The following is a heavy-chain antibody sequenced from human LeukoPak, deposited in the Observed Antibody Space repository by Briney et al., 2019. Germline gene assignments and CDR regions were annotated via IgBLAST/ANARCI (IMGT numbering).Heavy chain of an antibody. J-gene: IGHJ4*02. V-gene: IGHV4-34*01. Sequence: PSETLSLTCAVYGGSFSGYYWSWIRQPPGEGLEWIGEINHSGSTNYNPSLKSRVTISVDTSKNQFSLKLSSVTAADTAVYYCARGQVVVAATPGDYWGQGTLVTVSS. D-gene: IGHD2-15*01. CDR2: INHSGST. CDR1: GGSFSGYY. CDR3: ARGQVVVAATPGDY.